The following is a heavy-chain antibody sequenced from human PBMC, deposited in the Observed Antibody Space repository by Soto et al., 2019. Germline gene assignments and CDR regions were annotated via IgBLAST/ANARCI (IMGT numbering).Heavy chain of an antibody. CDR1: GFTLRTAW. J-gene: IGHJ6*02. CDR2: IKRESDGGTT. Sequence: EVQLVESGGGLVKPGGSLRLACAASGFTLRTAWMNWVRQAPGKGLEWVGRIKRESDGGTTDYGVSVRGRFTISRDESQHTPYLQMNSLGTEDTAVYYCATEPYFYDSSGVDVWGQGTTVTVSS. V-gene: IGHV3-15*07. CDR3: ATEPYFYDSSGVDV.